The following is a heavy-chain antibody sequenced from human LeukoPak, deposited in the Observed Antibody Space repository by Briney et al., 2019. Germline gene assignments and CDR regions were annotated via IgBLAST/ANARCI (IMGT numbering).Heavy chain of an antibody. V-gene: IGHV3-30-3*01. CDR3: ARDYRSGSFTVLGLRASGFDY. D-gene: IGHD1-26*01. Sequence: GGSLRLSCAASGFTFGSYAMHWVRQAPGKGLEWVAVISYDGSNKYYADSVKGRFTISRDNSKNTLYLQMNSLRAEDTAVYYCARDYRSGSFTVLGLRASGFDYWGQGTLVTVSS. CDR2: ISYDGSNK. CDR1: GFTFGSYA. J-gene: IGHJ4*02.